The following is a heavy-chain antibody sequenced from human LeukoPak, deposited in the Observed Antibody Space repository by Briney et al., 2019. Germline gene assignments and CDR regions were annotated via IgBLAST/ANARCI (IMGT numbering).Heavy chain of an antibody. CDR2: THYSGST. Sequence: PSETLSLTCTVSGGSISDYYWSWIRRPPGKGLEWIGYTHYSGSTNYNPSLKSRVTISVDTSKNQFSLKLSSVTAADTAVYYCASESVALAGIDYWGQGTLVTVSS. V-gene: IGHV4-59*08. D-gene: IGHD6-19*01. CDR1: GGSISDYY. J-gene: IGHJ4*02. CDR3: ASESVALAGIDY.